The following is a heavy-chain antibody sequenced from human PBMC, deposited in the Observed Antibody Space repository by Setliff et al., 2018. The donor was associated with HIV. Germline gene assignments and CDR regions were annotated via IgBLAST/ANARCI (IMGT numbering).Heavy chain of an antibody. CDR3: AKGTPSCSFCFDN. D-gene: IGHD2-15*01. CDR1: GGSIGTANW. V-gene: IGHV4-4*02. Sequence: SETLSLTCAVSGGSIGTANWWSWVRQPPGQGLEWIGEIYYSGNTNYNPSLKSRATMSVDKPKNHLSLKLSSVTAADTALYYCAKGTPSCSFCFDNWGLGTRVTVSS. CDR2: IYYSGNT. J-gene: IGHJ4*02.